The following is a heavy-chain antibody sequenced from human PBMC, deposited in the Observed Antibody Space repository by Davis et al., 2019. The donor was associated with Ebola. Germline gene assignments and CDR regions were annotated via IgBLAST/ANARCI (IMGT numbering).Heavy chain of an antibody. J-gene: IGHJ4*02. CDR1: GGSVSSGSYY. CDR2: INHSGST. D-gene: IGHD6-13*01. V-gene: IGHV4-39*07. Sequence: SETLSLTCTVSGGSVSSGSYYWSWIRQPPGKGLEWIGEINHSGSTNYNPSLKSRVTISVDTSKNQFSLKLSSVTAADTAVYYCARGGYSSSWYYWGQGTLVTVSS. CDR3: ARGGYSSSWYY.